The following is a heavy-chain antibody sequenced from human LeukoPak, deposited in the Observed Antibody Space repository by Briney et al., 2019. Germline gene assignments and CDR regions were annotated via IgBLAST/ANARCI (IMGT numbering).Heavy chain of an antibody. CDR1: GFTFSDYS. Sequence: GGSLRLSCAASGFTFSDYSMNWVRQAPGKGLEWVATIHYIRDGPYYADSVEGRFTISRDDSKNTVYLQMNSLRVEDTAIYYCARCVTGWPNWFAPWGQGTLVTVSS. J-gene: IGHJ5*02. CDR2: IHYIRDGP. D-gene: IGHD6-19*01. CDR3: ARCVTGWPNWFAP. V-gene: IGHV3-23*01.